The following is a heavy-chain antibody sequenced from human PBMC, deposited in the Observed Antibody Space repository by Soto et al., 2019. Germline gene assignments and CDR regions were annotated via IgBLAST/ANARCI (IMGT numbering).Heavy chain of an antibody. CDR3: TAAGHYYYYGMDV. Sequence: GGSLRLSCAASGFTFSNAWMSWVRQAPGKGLEWVGRIKSKTDGGTTDYAAPVKGRFTISRDDSKNTLYLQMNSPKTEDTAVYYCTAAGHYYYYGMDVWGQGTTVTVSS. V-gene: IGHV3-15*01. CDR2: IKSKTDGGTT. CDR1: GFTFSNAW. J-gene: IGHJ6*02.